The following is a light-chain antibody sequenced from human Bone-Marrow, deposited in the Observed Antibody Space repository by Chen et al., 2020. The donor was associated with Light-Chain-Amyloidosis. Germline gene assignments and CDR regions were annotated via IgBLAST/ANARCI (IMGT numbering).Light chain of an antibody. Sequence: EIVLTQSPGTLSLSPGEGANLSCRASQTISSNYLTWYQQKFGQAPRLLIYGSSSRATGIPDRFTGSGSGTDFTLTINRLEPEELAMYYCQQYGTSPLTFGGVTKVEIK. V-gene: IGKV3-20*01. CDR2: GSS. CDR1: QTISSNY. J-gene: IGKJ4*01. CDR3: QQYGTSPLT.